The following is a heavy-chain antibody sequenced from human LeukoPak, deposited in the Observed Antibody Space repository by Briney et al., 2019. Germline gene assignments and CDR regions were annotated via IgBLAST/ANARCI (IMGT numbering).Heavy chain of an antibody. J-gene: IGHJ3*02. CDR2: IYYSGST. CDR1: GGSISSYY. Sequence: PSETLSLTCTVSGGSISSYYWSWIRQPPGKGPEWIGYIYYSGSTNYNPSLKSRVTISVDTSKNQFSLKLSSVTAADTAVYYCARDAPDGGDGAFDIWGQGTMVTVSS. CDR3: ARDAPDGGDGAFDI. V-gene: IGHV4-59*01. D-gene: IGHD2-21*01.